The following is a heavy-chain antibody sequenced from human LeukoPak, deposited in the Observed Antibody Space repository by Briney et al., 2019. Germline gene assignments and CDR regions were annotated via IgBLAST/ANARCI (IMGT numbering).Heavy chain of an antibody. CDR2: INHSGST. Sequence: PGGSLRLSCAASGFTFSNYWMSWVRQAPGKGLEWIGEINHSGSTNYNPSLKSRVTISVDTSKNQFSLKLSSVTAADTAVYYCARRGVYYDSSGYHYYFDYWGQGTLVTVSS. CDR1: GFTFSNYW. J-gene: IGHJ4*02. D-gene: IGHD3-22*01. V-gene: IGHV4-34*01. CDR3: ARRGVYYDSSGYHYYFDY.